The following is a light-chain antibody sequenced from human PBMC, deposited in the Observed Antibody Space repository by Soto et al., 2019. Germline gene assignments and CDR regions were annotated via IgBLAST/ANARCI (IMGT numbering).Light chain of an antibody. CDR2: NND. J-gene: IGLJ1*01. CDR3: ATWDDTLNGYV. CDR1: SSNIRHNT. V-gene: IGLV1-44*01. Sequence: QSVLTQPPSASGTPGQRLTISCSGSSSNIRHNTVKWYQQLPGTAPKLLIYNNDQWPSGVPDRFSGSKSGTSASLAISGLQSEDEADYYCATWDDTLNGYVFGTGTKVTVL.